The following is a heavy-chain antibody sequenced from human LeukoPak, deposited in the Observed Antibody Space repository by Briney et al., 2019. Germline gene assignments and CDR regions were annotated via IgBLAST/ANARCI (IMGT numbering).Heavy chain of an antibody. Sequence: GGSLRLSCAASGFTFSSYVMNWVRQAPGKGLEWVSGISGSGGSTYYADSVKGRFTISRDNSKNTLYLQMNSLRAEDTAVYYCARGFRYYDGIDAFDIWGQGTMVTVSS. D-gene: IGHD3-22*01. J-gene: IGHJ3*02. CDR1: GFTFSSYV. V-gene: IGHV3-23*01. CDR3: ARGFRYYDGIDAFDI. CDR2: ISGSGGST.